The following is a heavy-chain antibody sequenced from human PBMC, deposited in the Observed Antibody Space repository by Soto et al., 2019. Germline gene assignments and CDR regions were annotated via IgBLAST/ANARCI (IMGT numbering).Heavy chain of an antibody. V-gene: IGHV3-53*01. J-gene: IGHJ5*02. Sequence: PGGSLRLSCAASGFTVSSNYINWVRQAPGKGLEWVSIIYSDGTTYYADSVKGRFTISRDNSKNTLYLQMNSLRAEDTAVYYCARGSSGLGPWGQGTLVTVPS. CDR1: GFTVSSNY. CDR2: IYSDGTT. CDR3: ARGSSGLGP. D-gene: IGHD6-25*01.